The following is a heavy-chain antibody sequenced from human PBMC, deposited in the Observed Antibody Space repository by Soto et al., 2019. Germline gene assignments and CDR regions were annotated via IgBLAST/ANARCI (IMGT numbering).Heavy chain of an antibody. CDR3: ARLGALTNYDFWSGPCNWFDP. D-gene: IGHD3-3*01. J-gene: IGHJ5*02. Sequence: PSETLSLTCTVSGGSISSSSYYWGWIRQPPGKGLEWIGSIYYSGSTYYNPSLKSRVTISVDTSKNQFSLKLSSVTAADTAVYYCARLGALTNYDFWSGPCNWFDPWGQGTLVTVSS. V-gene: IGHV4-39*01. CDR2: IYYSGST. CDR1: GGSISSSSYY.